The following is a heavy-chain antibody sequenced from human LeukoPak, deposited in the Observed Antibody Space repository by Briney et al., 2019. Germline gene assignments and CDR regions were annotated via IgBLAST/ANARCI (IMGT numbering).Heavy chain of an antibody. CDR1: VFSFCSYA. J-gene: IGHJ4*02. CDR2: IFGSGGSA. Sequence: GGSLRLSCTASVFSFCSYAMYWVRQAPGKGLEWVSGIFGSGGSAHYADSVKGRFTISRDNSKNTVYLEMNSLGVEDTAVYYCAKTTVGYSSGRFPGWPVDYWGKGTLVTVSS. D-gene: IGHD2-15*01. V-gene: IGHV3-23*01. CDR3: AKTTVGYSSGRFPGWPVDY.